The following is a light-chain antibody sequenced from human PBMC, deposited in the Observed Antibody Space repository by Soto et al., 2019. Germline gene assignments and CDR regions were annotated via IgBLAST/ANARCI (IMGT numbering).Light chain of an antibody. Sequence: QSALTQPASVSGSPGQSITISCTGTSSDVGGYNYVSWYQQHPGKAPKLIIYEVSNRPSGVSNRFSGSKSGNTASLTISGLQAEDEADYYCSSYTSSSSSVFGPGTKLTVL. V-gene: IGLV2-14*01. CDR3: SSYTSSSSSV. CDR1: SSDVGGYNY. J-gene: IGLJ1*01. CDR2: EVS.